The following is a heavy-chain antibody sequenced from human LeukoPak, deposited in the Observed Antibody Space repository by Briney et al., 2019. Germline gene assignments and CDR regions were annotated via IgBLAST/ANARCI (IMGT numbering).Heavy chain of an antibody. V-gene: IGHV4-34*01. J-gene: IGHJ6*03. Sequence: SETLSLTCAVYGGSLSGYYWSWIRQPPGKGLEWIGEINHSGSTNYNPSLKSRVTISVDTSKNQFSLKLSSVTAADTAVYYCARRRYYDSSGYYYVGYYYYMDVWGKGTTVTISS. CDR3: ARRRYYDSSGYYYVGYYYYMDV. CDR1: GGSLSGYY. D-gene: IGHD3-22*01. CDR2: INHSGST.